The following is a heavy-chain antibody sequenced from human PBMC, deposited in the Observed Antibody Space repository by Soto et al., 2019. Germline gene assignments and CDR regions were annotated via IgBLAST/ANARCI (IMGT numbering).Heavy chain of an antibody. V-gene: IGHV3-30-3*01. J-gene: IGHJ4*02. Sequence: GGSLRLSCAASGFTFSSYAMHWVRQAPGKGLEWVAVISYDGSKKYYADSVKGRFTISRDNSKSTLYLQMNSLRPEDTAVYYCARLLRNIAVAGTLDYWGQGTLVTVSS. CDR3: ARLLRNIAVAGTLDY. D-gene: IGHD6-19*01. CDR1: GFTFSSYA. CDR2: ISYDGSKK.